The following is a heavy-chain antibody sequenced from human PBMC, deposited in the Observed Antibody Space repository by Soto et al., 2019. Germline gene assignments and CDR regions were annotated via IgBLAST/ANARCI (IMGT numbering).Heavy chain of an antibody. J-gene: IGHJ3*02. Sequence: QVQLVQSGAEVKNPGASVKVSCKASGYTFTSYGISWVRQAPGQGLEWVGWISAYNGNTKIAQTYQGRGTVTTDTCTNTAFMELRSLSSDDTAVFYCVRHEARAALRYDAFDIWGQGTMLSLSS. CDR3: VRHEARAALRYDAFDI. V-gene: IGHV1-18*01. CDR1: GYTFTSYG. CDR2: ISAYNGNT. D-gene: IGHD6-25*01.